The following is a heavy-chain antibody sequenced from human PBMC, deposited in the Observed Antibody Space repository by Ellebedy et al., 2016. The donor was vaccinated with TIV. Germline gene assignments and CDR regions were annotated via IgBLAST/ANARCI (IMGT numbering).Heavy chain of an antibody. J-gene: IGHJ4*02. CDR2: ISSSSSTI. D-gene: IGHD3-3*01. CDR1: GFTFSSYS. V-gene: IGHV3-48*02. CDR3: ARSYDFWSDPLDY. Sequence: GGSLRLSXAASGFTFSSYSMNWVRQAPGKGLEWVSYISSSSSTIYYADSVKGRFTISRDNAKNSLYLQMNSLRDEGTAVYYCARSYDFWSDPLDYWGQGTLVTVSS.